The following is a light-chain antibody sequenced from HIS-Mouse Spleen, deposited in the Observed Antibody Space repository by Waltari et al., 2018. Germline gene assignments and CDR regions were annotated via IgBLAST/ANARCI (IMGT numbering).Light chain of an antibody. V-gene: IGKV2-28*01. Sequence: DIVMTQSPLSLPVTPGEPASISCRSSQSLLHSNGYNYLDWYLQKPGQSPQLLIYLGSNRASGVPDRFSGSGSGTDFTLKISRVEAEDVGVYYCMQALQTHTFGPGTKVDIK. CDR2: LGS. J-gene: IGKJ3*01. CDR3: MQALQTHT. CDR1: QSLLHSNGYNY.